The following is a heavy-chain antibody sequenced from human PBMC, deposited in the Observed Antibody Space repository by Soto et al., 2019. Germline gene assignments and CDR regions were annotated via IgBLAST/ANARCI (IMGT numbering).Heavy chain of an antibody. J-gene: IGHJ5*01. D-gene: IGHD2-21*01. CDR1: GVSIHNSHSF. CDR2: VYYSGGA. CDR3: GRVVEGASRHTDLDS. V-gene: IGHV4-39*01. Sequence: SETLSLTCTVSGVSIHNSHSFWGWIRQPPGKGLEFIGTVYYSGGAHYNSSLKSRVTISVDTANNQVSLRMRSLTAADTAVYYCGRVVEGASRHTDLDSWGQGTLVTVSS.